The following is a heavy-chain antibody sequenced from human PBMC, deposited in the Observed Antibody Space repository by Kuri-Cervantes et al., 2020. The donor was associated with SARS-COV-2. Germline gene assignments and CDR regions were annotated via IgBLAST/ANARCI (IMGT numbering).Heavy chain of an antibody. V-gene: IGHV4-39*01. D-gene: IGHD4-11*01. CDR2: IYYSGST. J-gene: IGHJ6*03. CDR1: GGSISSSSYY. Sequence: SETLSLTCTVSGGSISSSSYYWGWIRQPPGKGLEWIGSIYYSGSTYYNPSLKSRVTISVDTSKNQFSLKLSSVTAADTAVYYCARLKSSNYTFVYYYYMDVWGKGTTVTV. CDR3: ARLKSSNYTFVYYYYMDV.